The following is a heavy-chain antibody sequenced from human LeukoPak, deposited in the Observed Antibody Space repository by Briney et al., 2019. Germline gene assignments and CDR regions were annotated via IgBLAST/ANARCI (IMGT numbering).Heavy chain of an antibody. CDR1: GLTFTNYW. Sequence: GGSLRLSCAASGLTFTNYWMTWVRQSPGKGLEWVAYIKQDGSDKYYVDSVEGRFTISRDNAKNSLYLQMNNLRAEDTAVYYCASSFLAGPLDYWGQGTLVTVSS. D-gene: IGHD6-19*01. J-gene: IGHJ4*02. CDR3: ASSFLAGPLDY. V-gene: IGHV3-7*02. CDR2: IKQDGSDK.